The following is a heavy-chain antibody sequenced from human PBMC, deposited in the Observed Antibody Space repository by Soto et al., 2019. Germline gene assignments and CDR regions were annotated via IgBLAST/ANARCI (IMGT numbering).Heavy chain of an antibody. CDR1: GGTFSSYA. Sequence: SVKVSCKASGGTFSSYAISWVRQAPGQGLEWMGGIIPIFGTANYAQKFQGRVTITADESTSTAYMELSSLRSEDTAVYYCARESGYCSSTSCDFDYWGQGTLVTVS. V-gene: IGHV1-69*13. D-gene: IGHD2-2*01. CDR3: ARESGYCSSTSCDFDY. J-gene: IGHJ4*02. CDR2: IIPIFGTA.